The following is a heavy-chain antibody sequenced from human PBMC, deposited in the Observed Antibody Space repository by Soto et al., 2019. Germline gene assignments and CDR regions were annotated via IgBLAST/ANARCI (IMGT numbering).Heavy chain of an antibody. D-gene: IGHD3-10*01. Sequence: QVQLQESGPGLVKPSQTLSLTCAVSGGSISSGGAYYWSWIRQSPGKVLEWIGYIHYSGSTYYNSSLKSRVTMSVDTAKNQFSLKVSSVTAADTAVYYCARSPKGLGNFDYWGQGTLVTVSS. CDR3: ARSPKGLGNFDY. J-gene: IGHJ4*02. CDR1: GGSISSGGAYY. CDR2: IHYSGST. V-gene: IGHV4-30-4*08.